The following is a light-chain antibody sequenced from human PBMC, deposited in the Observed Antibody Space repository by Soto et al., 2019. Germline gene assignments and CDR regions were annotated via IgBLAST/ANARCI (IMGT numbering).Light chain of an antibody. CDR2: DGS. CDR3: QQYNNWPPIT. V-gene: IGKV3D-15*01. Sequence: EIVLTQSPGTLSLSPGERATLSCRASQSVSSSYLAWYQQKPGQAPRLLIYDGSHRAAGIPSRFSGSGSGTEFTLTISSLQSEDFAVYYCQQYNNWPPITFGQGTRLEIK. CDR1: QSVSSSY. J-gene: IGKJ5*01.